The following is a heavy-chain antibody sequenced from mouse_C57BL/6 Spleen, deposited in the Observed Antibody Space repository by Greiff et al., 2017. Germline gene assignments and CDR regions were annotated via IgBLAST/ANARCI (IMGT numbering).Heavy chain of an antibody. CDR3: ASTLYDGYYVFAY. CDR2: IWTGGGT. D-gene: IGHD2-3*01. CDR1: GFSLPSYA. Sequence: VQLQESGPGLVAPSQSLSITCPVSGFSLPSYAISWVRQPPGKGLEWLGVIWTGGGTNYNSALKSRLSISKDNSKSQVFLKMNSLQTDDTARYYWASTLYDGYYVFAYGGQGTLVTVSA. J-gene: IGHJ3*01. V-gene: IGHV2-9-1*01.